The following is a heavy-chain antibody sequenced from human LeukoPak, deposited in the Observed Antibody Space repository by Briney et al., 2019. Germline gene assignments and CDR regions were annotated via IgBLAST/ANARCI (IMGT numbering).Heavy chain of an antibody. D-gene: IGHD1-26*01. V-gene: IGHV3-21*01. CDR1: GFTFSSYR. Sequence: GGSLRLSCAASGFTFSSYRMNWVRQAPGRGLEWVSSISSSSSYIYYADSVKGRFTISRDNAKNSLYLQMNSLRAEDTAVYYCARESSGSYRTAAFDIWGQGTMVTVSS. CDR2: ISSSSSYI. J-gene: IGHJ3*02. CDR3: ARESSGSYRTAAFDI.